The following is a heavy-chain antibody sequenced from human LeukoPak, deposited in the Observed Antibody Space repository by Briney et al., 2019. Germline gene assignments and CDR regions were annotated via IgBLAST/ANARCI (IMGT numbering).Heavy chain of an antibody. D-gene: IGHD6-13*01. CDR1: GGSISSYY. Sequence: PSETLSLTCTVSGGSISSYYWSWIRQPPGKGLEWIGHIYYSGSTNYNPSLKSRVTISVDTSKNQFSLKLSSVTAADTAVYYCARCISSWSQGDYWGQGTLVTVSS. J-gene: IGHJ4*02. CDR2: IYYSGST. CDR3: ARCISSWSQGDY. V-gene: IGHV4-59*12.